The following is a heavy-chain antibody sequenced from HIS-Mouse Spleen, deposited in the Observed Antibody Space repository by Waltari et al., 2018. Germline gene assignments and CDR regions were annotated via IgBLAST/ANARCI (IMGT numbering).Heavy chain of an antibody. J-gene: IGHJ6*02. Sequence: QVQLVQSGAEVKKPGSSVKVSCKASGGTFSSYAISWVRQAPGQGLEWMGGRLPSFGTANYATKFQGRVTINADEATSTAYMELSSLRSEDTAVYYCARDVGYCTNGVCYNHYGMDVWGQGTTVTVSS. V-gene: IGHV1-69*01. CDR1: GGTFSSYA. CDR2: RLPSFGTA. CDR3: ARDVGYCTNGVCYNHYGMDV. D-gene: IGHD2-8*01.